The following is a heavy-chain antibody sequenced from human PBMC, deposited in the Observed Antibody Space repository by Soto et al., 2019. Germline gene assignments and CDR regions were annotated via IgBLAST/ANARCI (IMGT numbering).Heavy chain of an antibody. CDR1: GGSISSGGYD. Sequence: QVQLQESGPGLVKPSQTLSLTCTVSGGSISSGGYDWSWIRQHPGKGLEWIGYIFYSGTTYYNPSLKSRVTRSVDTSTNQFSLKLNSVAAAATAVYYCARSVDPWGQGTLVTVSS. CDR2: IFYSGTT. J-gene: IGHJ5*02. V-gene: IGHV4-31*03. CDR3: ARSVDP.